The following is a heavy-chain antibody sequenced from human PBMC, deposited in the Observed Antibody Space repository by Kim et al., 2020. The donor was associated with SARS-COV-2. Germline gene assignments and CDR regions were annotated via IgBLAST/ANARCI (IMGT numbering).Heavy chain of an antibody. V-gene: IGHV3-74*01. CDR3: TRGCYDSRGYYTFYY. CDR1: GFTVSSYW. CDR2: IYSDGSTT. Sequence: GGSLRLSCAASGFTVSSYWMNWVRQAPGKGLVWVSGIYSDGSTTSSESAVKGRIIICGDNAKNMLYQIMSRLGAEATAVYYWTRGCYDSRGYYTFYYGG. D-gene: IGHD3-22*01. J-gene: IGHJ6*01.